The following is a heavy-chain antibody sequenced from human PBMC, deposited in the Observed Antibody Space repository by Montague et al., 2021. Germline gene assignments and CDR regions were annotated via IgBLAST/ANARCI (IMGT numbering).Heavy chain of an antibody. J-gene: IGHJ4*02. CDR1: GGSISSGGYY. D-gene: IGHD1-26*01. CDR3: ARTEVGATFDY. Sequence: TLSLTCTVSGGSISSGGYYWSWIRQHPGKGLEWIGYIYYSGSTYYNPSLKSRVTISVDTSKNQFSPKLSSVTAADTAVYYCARTEVGATFDYWGQGTLVTVSS. V-gene: IGHV4-31*03. CDR2: IYYSGST.